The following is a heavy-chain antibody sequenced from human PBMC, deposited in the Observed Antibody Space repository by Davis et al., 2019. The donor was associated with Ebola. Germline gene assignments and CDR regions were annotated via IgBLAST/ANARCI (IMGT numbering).Heavy chain of an antibody. V-gene: IGHV1-46*03. Sequence: AASVKVSCKASGYTFTSYYMHWVRQAPGQGREWMGIINPSGGSTSYAQRFQGRVTMTRDTSTSTVYMELSSLRSEDTAVYYCARGGYCSGGSCFLYYYYGMDVWGQGTTVTVSS. D-gene: IGHD2-15*01. CDR2: INPSGGST. CDR1: GYTFTSYY. CDR3: ARGGYCSGGSCFLYYYYGMDV. J-gene: IGHJ6*02.